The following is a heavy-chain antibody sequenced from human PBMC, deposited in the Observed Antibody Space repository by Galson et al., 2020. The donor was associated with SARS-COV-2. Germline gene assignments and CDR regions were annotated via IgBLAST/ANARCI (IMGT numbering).Heavy chain of an antibody. CDR3: ARLPVVRGVDY. J-gene: IGHJ4*02. CDR2: LYYGGTT. D-gene: IGHD3-10*01. CDR1: GGSINIYY. V-gene: IGHV4-59*01. Sequence: SETLSLTCTASGGSINIYYWSWIRQPPGKGLEWIGYLYYGGTTNYNPSPKSRVTISVDTSKSQFSLTLSSVTAADTAVYYGARLPVVRGVDYWGQGILVTVSS.